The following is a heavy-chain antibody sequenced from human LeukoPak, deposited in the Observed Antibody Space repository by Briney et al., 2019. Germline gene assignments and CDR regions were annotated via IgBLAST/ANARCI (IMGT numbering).Heavy chain of an antibody. CDR2: ISYDGSNK. D-gene: IGHD6-13*01. CDR3: ARDLSSWYHFDY. J-gene: IGHJ4*02. CDR1: GFTFSSYA. Sequence: PGRSLRLSCAASGFTFSSYAMHWVRQAPGKGLEWVAVISYDGSNKYYADSVKGRFTISRDNSKNTLYLQMNSLRAEDTAVYYCARDLSSWYHFDYWGQGTLVTVSS. V-gene: IGHV3-30-3*01.